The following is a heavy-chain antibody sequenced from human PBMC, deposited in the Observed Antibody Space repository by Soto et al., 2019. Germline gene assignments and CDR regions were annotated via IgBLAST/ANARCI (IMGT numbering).Heavy chain of an antibody. J-gene: IGHJ4*02. CDR3: AKRRDGYSFDY. V-gene: IGHV5-51*01. Sequence: GESLKISCKGSGYSFTSYWIGWVRQMPGKGLEWMGIIYPGDSYTRYSPSFQGQVTISADKSISTAYLQWSSLRAEDTAIYYYAKRRDGYSFDYWGQGALVTVSS. D-gene: IGHD4-4*01. CDR2: IYPGDSYT. CDR1: GYSFTSYW.